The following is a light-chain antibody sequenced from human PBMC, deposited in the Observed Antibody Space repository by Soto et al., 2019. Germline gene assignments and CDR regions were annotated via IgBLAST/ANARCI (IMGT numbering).Light chain of an antibody. CDR3: HQSYNTPLT. J-gene: IGKJ4*01. CDR2: AAS. V-gene: IGKV1-39*01. Sequence: DIQMTQSPSSLSASVGDRVTISCRASQSISNYLNWFQHKPGQAPKLLIYAASSLQSGVPSRFSGSGSGTVFTLTISRLQPEDFATYYCHQSYNTPLTFGGGTKVEI. CDR1: QSISNY.